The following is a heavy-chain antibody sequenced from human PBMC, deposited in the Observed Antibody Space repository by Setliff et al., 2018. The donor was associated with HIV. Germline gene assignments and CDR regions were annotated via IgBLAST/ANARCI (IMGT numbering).Heavy chain of an antibody. CDR2: IYYSGST. Sequence: PSETLSLTCTVSGGSISSGGYYWGWIRQPPGKGLEWIGTIYYSGSTYYNPSLKSRLTISVDTSKNQFSLRLSSVTAPDTAIYYCARQTWEYYDTLTGYYRSPKNFDSWGQGTLVTVSS. CDR3: ARQTWEYYDTLTGYYRSPKNFDS. V-gene: IGHV4-39*01. CDR1: GGSISSGGYY. J-gene: IGHJ4*02. D-gene: IGHD3-9*01.